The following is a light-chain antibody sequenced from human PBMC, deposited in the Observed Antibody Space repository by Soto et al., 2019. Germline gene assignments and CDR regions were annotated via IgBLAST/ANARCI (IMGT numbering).Light chain of an antibody. J-gene: IGKJ2*01. Sequence: DIQMTQSPYTLSASVGDRITITCRASQSISSWLAWFQQKPGKAPKLLIYKASSLESGVPSRFSGSGSGTEFTLTISSLQPDDFATYHCQQYKSYPYTFGQGTKVDLK. CDR2: KAS. CDR1: QSISSW. V-gene: IGKV1-5*03. CDR3: QQYKSYPYT.